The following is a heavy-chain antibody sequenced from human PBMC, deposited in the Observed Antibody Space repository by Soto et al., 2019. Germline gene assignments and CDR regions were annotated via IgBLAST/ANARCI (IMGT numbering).Heavy chain of an antibody. CDR2: SWPVVTK. Sequence: ESRCLSSPASGFTASSRYMGWDRQAEGGGLEWVAFSWPVVTKYQPDSVKGRFTVPRDEPRNTPYLQLKGLGVGTRAVYYCATEGIYGGDPEPHWGQGTLVTVSS. D-gene: IGHD3-3*01. CDR3: ATEGIYGGDPEPH. V-gene: IGHV3-53*01. CDR1: GFTASSRY. J-gene: IGHJ4*02.